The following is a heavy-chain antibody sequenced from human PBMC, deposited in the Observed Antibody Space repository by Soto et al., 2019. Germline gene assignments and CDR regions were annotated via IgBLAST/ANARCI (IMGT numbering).Heavy chain of an antibody. Sequence: GASVKVSCKASGGTFSSYAISWVRQAPGQGLEWMGGIIPIFGTANYAQKFQGRVTITADESTSTAYMELSSLRSEDTAVYYCAANYYDRRGYVAYWGQGTLVTVSS. CDR1: GGTFSSYA. J-gene: IGHJ4*02. D-gene: IGHD3-22*01. V-gene: IGHV1-69*13. CDR2: IIPIFGTA. CDR3: AANYYDRRGYVAY.